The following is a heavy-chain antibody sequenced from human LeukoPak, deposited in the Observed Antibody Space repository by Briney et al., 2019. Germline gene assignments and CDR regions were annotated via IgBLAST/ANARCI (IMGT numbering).Heavy chain of an antibody. CDR3: VRDFRTQLDGYSPPYHFDY. Sequence: GGSLRLSCAASGFIFSTHSMSWVRQSPGKGLEWVSCISSGNSHIYYADSMKGRFTISRDNARNSLFLQMNSLRAEDTAVYYCVRDFRTQLDGYSPPYHFDYWGQGALVTVSS. V-gene: IGHV3-21*01. D-gene: IGHD5-24*01. J-gene: IGHJ4*02. CDR2: ISSGNSHI. CDR1: GFIFSTHS.